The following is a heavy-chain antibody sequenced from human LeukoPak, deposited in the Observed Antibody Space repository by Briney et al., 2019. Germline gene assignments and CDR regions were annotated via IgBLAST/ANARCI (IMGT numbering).Heavy chain of an antibody. CDR2: FDPEDGET. CDR3: ATGVGWRNPHSSVNWFDP. Sequence: ASVKVSCKVSGYTLTELSMHWVRQAPGKGLEWMGGFDPEDGETIYAQKLQGRVTMTEDTSTDTAYMELSSLRSEDTAVYYCATGVGWRNPHSSVNWFDPWGQGTLVTVSS. D-gene: IGHD6-19*01. CDR1: GYTLTELS. V-gene: IGHV1-24*01. J-gene: IGHJ5*02.